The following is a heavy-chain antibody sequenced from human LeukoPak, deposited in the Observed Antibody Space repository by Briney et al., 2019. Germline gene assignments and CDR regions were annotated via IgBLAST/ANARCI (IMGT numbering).Heavy chain of an antibody. V-gene: IGHV3-53*01. J-gene: IGHJ4*02. D-gene: IGHD1-26*01. CDR3: AGGYSGSYWEGPGTSFDY. CDR1: GFTFSSYA. CDR2: IYSGGST. Sequence: PGGSLRLSCAASGFTFSSYAMSWVRQAPGKGLEWVSVIYSGGSTYYADSVKGRFTISRDNSKNTLYLQMNSLRAEDTAVYYCAGGYSGSYWEGPGTSFDYWGQGTLVTVSS.